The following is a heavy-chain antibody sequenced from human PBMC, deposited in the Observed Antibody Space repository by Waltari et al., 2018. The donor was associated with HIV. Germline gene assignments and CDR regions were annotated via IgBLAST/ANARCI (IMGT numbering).Heavy chain of an antibody. V-gene: IGHV3-30*18. CDR2: ISYDGHNK. J-gene: IGHJ6*02. Sequence: QVQLEESGGGVVQSGRSLRLTCVASGFNFSTFGMHWVRQAPGKGLEWVAVISYDGHNKQYADSVKGRFTISRDNSNSPLFLQMSSLRPDDTAVYYCANDLVTRGFFYFYDMHVWGQGTTVTVSS. CDR1: GFNFSTFG. CDR3: ANDLVTRGFFYFYDMHV. D-gene: IGHD3-10*01.